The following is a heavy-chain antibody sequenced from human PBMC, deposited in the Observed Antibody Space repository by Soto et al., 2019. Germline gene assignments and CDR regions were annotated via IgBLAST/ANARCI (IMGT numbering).Heavy chain of an antibody. CDR3: ARVGGPAPIWGYNYFDP. V-gene: IGHV1-69*13. CDR1: GGTFSSYA. J-gene: IGHJ5*02. D-gene: IGHD3-16*01. Sequence: SVKVSCKASGGTFSSYAISWVRQAPGQGLEWMGGIIPIFGTANYAQKFQGRVTITADESTSTAYMGLSSLRSEDTAVDYCARVGGPAPIWGYNYFDPWGRGTRVTVSS. CDR2: IIPIFGTA.